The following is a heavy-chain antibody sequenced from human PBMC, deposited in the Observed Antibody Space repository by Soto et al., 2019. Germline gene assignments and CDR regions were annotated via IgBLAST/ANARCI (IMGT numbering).Heavy chain of an antibody. CDR3: ARDPSYYGSGSYYYFDY. CDR1: GNTFTNYY. D-gene: IGHD3-10*01. V-gene: IGHV1-46*04. Sequence: GASVKVSCKASGNTFTNYYIHWVRQAPGQGLEWMGTINPSGGHTTYADSVKGRFTISRDNAKNSLYLQMNSLRAEDTAVYFCARDPSYYGSGSYYYFDYWGQGALVTVSS. CDR2: INPSGGHT. J-gene: IGHJ4*02.